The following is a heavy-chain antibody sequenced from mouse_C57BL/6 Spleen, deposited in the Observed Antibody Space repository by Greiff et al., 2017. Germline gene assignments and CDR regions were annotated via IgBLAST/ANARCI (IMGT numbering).Heavy chain of an antibody. D-gene: IGHD4-1*01. Sequence: EVQVVESGGGLVQPGGSLSLSCAASGFTFTDYYMSWVRQPPGKALEWLGFIRNKANGYTTEYSASVKGRFTISRDNSQSILYLQMNALRAEDSATYYCARLTGRYFDVWGTGTTVTVSS. CDR2: IRNKANGYTT. CDR1: GFTFTDYY. J-gene: IGHJ1*03. CDR3: ARLTGRYFDV. V-gene: IGHV7-3*01.